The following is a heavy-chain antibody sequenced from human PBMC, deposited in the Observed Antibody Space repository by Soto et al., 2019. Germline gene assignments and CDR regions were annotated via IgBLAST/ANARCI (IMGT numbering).Heavy chain of an antibody. J-gene: IGHJ5*02. CDR3: ARGISTAVRGFDP. CDR2: IYHSGST. CDR1: GDSISSGGYS. Sequence: HLQLQESGSGLVKPSQTLSLTCAVSGDSISSGGYSWSWIRQPPGKGLEWIGYIYHSGSTYYNPSLGSRVTISVDRSKNQFSLKLTSVTAADSAFYYCARGISTAVRGFDPWGQGTLVTVSS. V-gene: IGHV4-30-2*01. D-gene: IGHD2-2*01.